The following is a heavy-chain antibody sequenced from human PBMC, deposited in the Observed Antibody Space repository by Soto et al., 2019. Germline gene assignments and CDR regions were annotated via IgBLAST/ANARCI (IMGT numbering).Heavy chain of an antibody. J-gene: IGHJ6*02. Sequence: GGSLRLSCAASGFTFSSYSMNWVRQAPGQGLEWVSYISSSSSTIYYADSVKGRFTISRDNAKNSLYLQMNSLRDEDTAVYYCSRDAIQTYCSGGSCYSGPYGMDVWGQGTTVTVSS. D-gene: IGHD2-15*01. CDR1: GFTFSSYS. CDR3: SRDAIQTYCSGGSCYSGPYGMDV. V-gene: IGHV3-48*02. CDR2: ISSSSSTI.